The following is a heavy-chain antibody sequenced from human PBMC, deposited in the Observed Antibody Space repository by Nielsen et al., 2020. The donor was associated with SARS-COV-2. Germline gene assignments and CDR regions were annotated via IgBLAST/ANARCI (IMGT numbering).Heavy chain of an antibody. J-gene: IGHJ4*02. CDR3: ARTSRDITIFGVVIRLGY. V-gene: IGHV1-24*01. D-gene: IGHD3-3*01. Sequence: ASVKVSCKVSGYTLTELSMHWVRQAPGKGLEWMGGFDPEDGETIYAQKFQGRVTMTEDTSTDTAYMELSSLRSDDTAVYYCARTSRDITIFGVVIRLGYWGQGTLVTVSS. CDR1: GYTLTELS. CDR2: FDPEDGET.